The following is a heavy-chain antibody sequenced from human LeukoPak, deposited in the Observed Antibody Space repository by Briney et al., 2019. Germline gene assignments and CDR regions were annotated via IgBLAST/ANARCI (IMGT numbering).Heavy chain of an antibody. V-gene: IGHV4-59*11. J-gene: IGHJ5*02. Sequence: SETLSLTCTGTGGSISSHFWTGIRQPPGKGLEGIGYIHYSWSTNYNPSLKSRVSISVATSKNEFSLKLSSVTAADTAVYYCARDFLECSRASCLNWFARWGQGPLVTVSS. D-gene: IGHD2-2*01. CDR3: ARDFLECSRASCLNWFAR. CDR2: IHYSWST. CDR1: GGSISSHF.